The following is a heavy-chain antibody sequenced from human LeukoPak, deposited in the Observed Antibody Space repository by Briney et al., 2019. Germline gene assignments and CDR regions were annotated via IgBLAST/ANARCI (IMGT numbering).Heavy chain of an antibody. D-gene: IGHD3-10*01. J-gene: IGHJ4*02. CDR3: AREIHYYGSGSYDY. Sequence: PSETLSLTCTVSGGSPSGHYWSWIRQPPGKGLEWIGYIHYSGSTKYNPSLKSRVTISVDKAKNQFSLKVSSVTAADTAVYYCAREIHYYGSGSYDYWGQGTLVTVSS. CDR1: GGSPSGHY. CDR2: IHYSGST. V-gene: IGHV4-59*11.